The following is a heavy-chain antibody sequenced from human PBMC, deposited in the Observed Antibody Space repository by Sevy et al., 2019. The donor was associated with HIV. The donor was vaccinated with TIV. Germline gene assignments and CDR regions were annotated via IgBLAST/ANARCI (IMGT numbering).Heavy chain of an antibody. V-gene: IGHV3-7*01. CDR3: ARDNGGYSYRGYFDL. Sequence: GGSLRLSCAASGFTFNSYWMNWVRQAPGKGLEWVANIKEDGSEKYYVDSVKGRFTISRDNAKNSLSLQMNSLRAEDTAVYYCARDNGGYSYRGYFDLWGRGTLVTVSS. D-gene: IGHD5-18*01. CDR2: IKEDGSEK. J-gene: IGHJ2*01. CDR1: GFTFNSYW.